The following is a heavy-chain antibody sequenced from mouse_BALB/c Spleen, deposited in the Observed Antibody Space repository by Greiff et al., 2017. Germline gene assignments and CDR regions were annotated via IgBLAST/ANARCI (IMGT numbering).Heavy chain of an antibody. CDR3: ARDRGNAIVPYAMDY. J-gene: IGHJ4*01. CDR1: GFTFTDYY. CDR2: IRNKANGYTT. D-gene: IGHD2-5*01. Sequence: EVKLMESGGGLVQPGGSLRLSCATSGFTFTDYYMSWVRQPPGKALEWLGFIRNKANGYTTEYSASVKGRFTISRDNSQSILYLQMNTLRAEDSATYYCARDRGNAIVPYAMDYWGQGTSVTVSS. V-gene: IGHV7-3*02.